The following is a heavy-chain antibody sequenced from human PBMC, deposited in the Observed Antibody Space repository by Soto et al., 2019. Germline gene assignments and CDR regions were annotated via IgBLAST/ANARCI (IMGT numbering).Heavy chain of an antibody. D-gene: IGHD5-12*01. CDR1: GYSFTSYW. Sequence: GESLKISYKGSGYSFTSYWINWVRQMPGKGLEWMGVIYPGDSDTRYSPSFQGQVTISADKSINTAYLQWRSLKASDTAVYYCARHRGSPGSYFGMDVWGQGTTVTVSS. CDR2: IYPGDSDT. CDR3: ARHRGSPGSYFGMDV. V-gene: IGHV5-51*01. J-gene: IGHJ6*02.